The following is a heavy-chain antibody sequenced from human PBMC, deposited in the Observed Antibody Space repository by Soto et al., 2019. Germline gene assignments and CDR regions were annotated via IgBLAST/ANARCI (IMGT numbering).Heavy chain of an antibody. Sequence: SVKVSCKASGGTFSSYAISWVRQAPGQGLEWMGGIIPIFGTANYAQKFQGRVTITADESTSTAYMELSSLRSEDTAVYYCASLVYSSSQFYYYYGMDVWGQGTTVTVSS. J-gene: IGHJ6*02. CDR1: GGTFSSYA. CDR2: IIPIFGTA. D-gene: IGHD6-13*01. V-gene: IGHV1-69*13. CDR3: ASLVYSSSQFYYYYGMDV.